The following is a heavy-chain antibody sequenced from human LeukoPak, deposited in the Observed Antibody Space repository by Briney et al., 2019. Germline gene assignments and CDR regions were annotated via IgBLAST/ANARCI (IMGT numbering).Heavy chain of an antibody. J-gene: IGHJ4*02. D-gene: IGHD6-6*01. V-gene: IGHV3-48*03. Sequence: PGGSLRLSCAASGFTFSSYEMNWVRQAPGKGLEWVSYMSSSGSTIYYADSVKGRFTISRDNAKNSLYLQMNSLRAEDTAAYYCARDGQLADFDYWGQGTLVTVSS. CDR1: GFTFSSYE. CDR3: ARDGQLADFDY. CDR2: MSSSGSTI.